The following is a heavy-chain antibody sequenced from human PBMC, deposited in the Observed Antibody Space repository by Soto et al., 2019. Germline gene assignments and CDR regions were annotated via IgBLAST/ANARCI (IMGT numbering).Heavy chain of an antibody. CDR3: AGDGAGSYGMDV. D-gene: IGHD3-16*01. CDR2: ISYDGSNK. CDR1: GFTFSSYA. J-gene: IGHJ6*02. V-gene: IGHV3-30*01. Sequence: QVQLVESGGGVVQPGRSLRLSCAAYGFTFSSYAMHLVRQAPGKGLEWVAVISYDGSNKYYADSVKGRFTISRVNSKNTLYLQMNSLRAEDTAVYYCAGDGAGSYGMDVWGQGTTVTVSS.